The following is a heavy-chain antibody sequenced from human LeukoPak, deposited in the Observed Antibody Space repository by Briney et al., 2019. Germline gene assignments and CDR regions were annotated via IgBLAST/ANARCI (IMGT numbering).Heavy chain of an antibody. J-gene: IGHJ4*02. CDR1: GFTFSTYS. D-gene: IGHD1-26*01. Sequence: QPGGSLGLSCAASGFTFSTYSVNWVRQAPGKGLEWVSSISSSSTTIYYADSVKGRFTVSRDNAKNSLYLQMGSLRDEDTAVYYCARVPSSGSYYGYFDYWGQGTLVTVSS. V-gene: IGHV3-48*02. CDR3: ARVPSSGSYYGYFDY. CDR2: ISSSSTTI.